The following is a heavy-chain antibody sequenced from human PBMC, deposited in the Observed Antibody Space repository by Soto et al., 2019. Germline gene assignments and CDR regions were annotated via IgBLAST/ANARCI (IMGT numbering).Heavy chain of an antibody. J-gene: IGHJ4*02. D-gene: IGHD1-7*01. V-gene: IGHV4-34*01. CDR2: IYRTGST. Sequence: SETLSLTCPIYSGSFSSYYGSWLRQPPGKGLEWIGGIYRTGSTNYNPSLKSRVTISLDTSENQFSLKVTSLTAADTAVYYCASRDPGTSVDYWGQGTLVTVS. CDR1: SGSFSSYY. CDR3: ASRDPGTSVDY.